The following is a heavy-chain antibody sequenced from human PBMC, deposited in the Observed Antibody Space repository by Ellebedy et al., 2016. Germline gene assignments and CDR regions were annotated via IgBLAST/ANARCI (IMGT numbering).Heavy chain of an antibody. V-gene: IGHV3-23*01. CDR3: ARGVYSSGWYPNFDY. J-gene: IGHJ4*02. Sequence: GGSLRLXXAASGFTFSSYAMSWVRQAPGKGLEWVSAISGSGGSTTYADSVKGRFTISRDNAKNTLYLQVNSLRAEDTAVYYCARGVYSSGWYPNFDYWGQGTLVTVSS. D-gene: IGHD6-19*01. CDR2: ISGSGGST. CDR1: GFTFSSYA.